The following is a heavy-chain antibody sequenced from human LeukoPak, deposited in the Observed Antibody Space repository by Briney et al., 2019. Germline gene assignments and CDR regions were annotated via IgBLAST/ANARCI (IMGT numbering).Heavy chain of an antibody. J-gene: IGHJ6*02. CDR2: INSDGSST. V-gene: IGHV3-74*01. CDR3: ARGPYGSGSYSSYGMDV. D-gene: IGHD3-10*01. CDR1: GFTLSSYW. Sequence: QPGGSLRLSCAASGFTLSSYWMHWFRQVPGKGLVWVSRINSDGSSTSYADSVKGRFTISRDNAKNTLYLQMNSLRAEDTAVYYCARGPYGSGSYSSYGMDVWGQGTTVTVSS.